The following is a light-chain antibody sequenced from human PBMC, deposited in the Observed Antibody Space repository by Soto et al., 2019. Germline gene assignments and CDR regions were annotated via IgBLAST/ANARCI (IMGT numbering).Light chain of an antibody. CDR3: QQYGSSPLT. J-gene: IGKJ1*01. V-gene: IGKV3-20*01. CDR2: DAS. Sequence: VLTQSPDTLHLSPGDRAPLSCRASQSVSSYLAWYQQKPGQAPRLLIYDASTRATGIPDRFSGSGSGTDFTLTISRLEPEDCAVYYCQQYGSSPLTFGQGTKVDIK. CDR1: QSVSSY.